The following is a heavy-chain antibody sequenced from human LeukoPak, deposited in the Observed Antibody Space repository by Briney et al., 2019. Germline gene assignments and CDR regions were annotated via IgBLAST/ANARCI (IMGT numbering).Heavy chain of an antibody. V-gene: IGHV3-7*03. Sequence: GGSLRLSCAASKFIFSNYWMSWVRQAPGKGLEWVANIKQDGSEKYYVDSVKGRFTISRDNAKNSLYLQMNSLRAEDTAVYYCARRAALDIWGQGTMVTVSS. CDR3: ARRAALDI. CDR2: IKQDGSEK. J-gene: IGHJ3*02. CDR1: KFIFSNYW.